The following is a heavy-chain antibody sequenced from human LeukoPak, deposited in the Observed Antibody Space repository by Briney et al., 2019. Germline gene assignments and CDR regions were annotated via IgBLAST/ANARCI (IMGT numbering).Heavy chain of an antibody. D-gene: IGHD3-9*01. J-gene: IGHJ4*02. CDR2: IHCDGRT. CDR1: GLPLSSSQW. CDR3: GKTDIYFNPIDY. Sequence: SDTLSLTCAVSGLPLSSSQWLVWVRHPPGQGLEWIGEIHCDGRTRYNPSLKSRVTMSMDYSKHQFSLSVTSVTAADTAIYYCGKTDIYFNPIDYWGPGSLVTVSS. V-gene: IGHV4-4*02.